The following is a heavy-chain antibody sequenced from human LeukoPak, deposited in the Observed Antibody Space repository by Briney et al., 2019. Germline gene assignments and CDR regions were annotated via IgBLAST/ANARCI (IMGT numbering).Heavy chain of an antibody. CDR1: GGAFSSYA. D-gene: IGHD1-26*01. CDR3: ARGTVGATGSWYFDL. Sequence: RASVKVSCKASGGAFSSYAISWVRQAPGQGLEWMGGIIPIFGTANYAQKFQGRVTITADKSTSTAYMELSSLRSEDTAVYYCARGTVGATGSWYFDLWGRGTLVTVSS. J-gene: IGHJ2*01. CDR2: IIPIFGTA. V-gene: IGHV1-69*06.